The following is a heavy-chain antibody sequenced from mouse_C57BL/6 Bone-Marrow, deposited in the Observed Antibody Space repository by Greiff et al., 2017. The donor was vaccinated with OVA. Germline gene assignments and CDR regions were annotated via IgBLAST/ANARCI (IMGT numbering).Heavy chain of an antibody. V-gene: IGHV3-6*01. CDR1: GYSITSGYY. CDR2: ISYDGSN. D-gene: IGHD1-1*01. CDR3: ARDGSSLYWYFDV. J-gene: IGHJ1*03. Sequence: EVQLVESGPGLVKPSQSLSLTCSVTGYSITSGYYWNWIRQFPGNKLEWMGYISYDGSNNYNPSLKNRISITRDTSKNQFFLKLNSVTTEDTATDYCARDGSSLYWYFDVWGTGTTVTVSS.